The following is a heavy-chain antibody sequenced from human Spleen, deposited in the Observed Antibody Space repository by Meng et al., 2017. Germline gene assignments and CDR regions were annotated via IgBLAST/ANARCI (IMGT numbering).Heavy chain of an antibody. J-gene: IGHJ4*02. CDR3: ARDEVGGAIDY. V-gene: IGHV3-11*04. CDR2: ISTSGNTI. Sequence: GESLKISCAASGFYFSNAWMSWVRQAPGKGLEWVSHISTSGNTIYYADSVKGRFTISRDNAKNSVYLQMNSLRAEDTAVYYCARDEVGGAIDYWGQGTLVTVSS. D-gene: IGHD1-26*01. CDR1: GFYFSNAW.